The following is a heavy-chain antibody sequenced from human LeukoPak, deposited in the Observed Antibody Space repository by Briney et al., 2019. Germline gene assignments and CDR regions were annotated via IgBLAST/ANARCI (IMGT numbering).Heavy chain of an antibody. D-gene: IGHD4-17*01. J-gene: IGHJ6*04. CDR1: GFTFSSYG. V-gene: IGHV3-30*18. CDR2: ISYDGSNK. CDR3: AKGGGDGDYDDYYYGMDV. Sequence: GGFLGLSCAASGFTFSSYGMHWVRQASGKGLEWVAIISYDGSNKYYADTVKGRFTISRDNSKNTLYLQMNSLRAEDTAVYYCAKGGGDGDYDDYYYGMDVWGKGTTVTVSS.